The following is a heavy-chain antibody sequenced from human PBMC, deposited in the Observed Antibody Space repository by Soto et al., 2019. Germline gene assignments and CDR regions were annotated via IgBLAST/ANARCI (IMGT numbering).Heavy chain of an antibody. CDR2: ITASASHS. Sequence: PGGSLRLSCAASGFTFSSYAMSWVRQAPGKGLEWVSVITASASHSYYADSVKGRFTISRDNSRNTLFLQMDSLRADDTAVYFCAKGTSSEFLLSFDDWGHGTLVTVSS. CDR1: GFTFSSYA. CDR3: AKGTSSEFLLSFDD. V-gene: IGHV3-23*01. J-gene: IGHJ4*01. D-gene: IGHD3-10*01.